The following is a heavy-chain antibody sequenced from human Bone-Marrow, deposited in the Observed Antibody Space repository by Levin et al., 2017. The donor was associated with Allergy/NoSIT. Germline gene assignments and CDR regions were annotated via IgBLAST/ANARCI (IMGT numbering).Heavy chain of an antibody. Sequence: PGGSLRLSCAASGFTFSTYSMNWVRQAPGKGLEWVSSMSSNTNFRNYADSVKGRFTISRDNAKNSLSLQMNSLRPEDTAVYYCARLFCCGNCLYWYFDLWGRGTMVTVSS. CDR3: ARLFCCGNCLYWYFDL. CDR1: GFTFSTYS. D-gene: IGHD2-15*01. J-gene: IGHJ2*01. CDR2: MSSNTNFR. V-gene: IGHV3-21*01.